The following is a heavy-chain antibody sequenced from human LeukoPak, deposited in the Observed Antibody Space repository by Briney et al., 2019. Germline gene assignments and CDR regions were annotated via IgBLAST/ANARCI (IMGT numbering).Heavy chain of an antibody. V-gene: IGHV4-39*01. J-gene: IGHJ4*02. Sequence: AGGSLRLTCSMYGCTLSHYAMSWVRQPPGKGLEWIGSIYYSGSAYYNPSLKSRVTISVGTSKNQFSLKLSSVTAANTTVYYCAGLFDLKWELPYRGIDYWGQGTLVTVSS. CDR1: GCTLSHYA. CDR3: AGLFDLKWELPYRGIDY. D-gene: IGHD1-26*01. CDR2: IYYSGSA.